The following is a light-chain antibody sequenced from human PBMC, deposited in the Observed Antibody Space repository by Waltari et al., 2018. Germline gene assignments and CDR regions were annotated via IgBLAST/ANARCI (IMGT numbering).Light chain of an antibody. CDR1: ELGNKF. Sequence: SYELSQPPSESVSPGQTAVISCSGEELGNKFVWWYQQKPGQSPVLVLYQDDKRPSGIPERFSGSNGGTRATLSITGLQAEDEADYYCQSYDTSLSRSVFGGGTNLTVL. J-gene: IGLJ2*01. CDR3: QSYDTSLSRSV. V-gene: IGLV3-1*01. CDR2: QDD.